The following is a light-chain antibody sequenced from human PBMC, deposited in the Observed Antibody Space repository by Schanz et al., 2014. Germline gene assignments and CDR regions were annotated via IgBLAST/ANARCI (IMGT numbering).Light chain of an antibody. V-gene: IGLV2-18*02. J-gene: IGLJ3*02. Sequence: QSALTQPPSVSGSPGQSVTISCTGTSSDVGSFNRVSWYQKPPGTAPKLMIYEVSDRPSGVPDRFSGSKSGNTASLTISGLQAEDEADYYCSSFTTTSTWVFGGGTKLTVL. CDR1: SSDVGSFNR. CDR3: SSFTTTSTWV. CDR2: EVS.